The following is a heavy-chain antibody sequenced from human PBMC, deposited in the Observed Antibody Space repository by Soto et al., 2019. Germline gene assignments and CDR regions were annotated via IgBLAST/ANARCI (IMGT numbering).Heavy chain of an antibody. CDR2: ISTSGVDT. V-gene: IGHV3-23*01. Sequence: EVQLLESGGDLVQPGGSLRLSCAASGFTFSSYAMTWVRQAPGKGLEWVSSISTSGVDTYYADSVKGRFTMSRDNSGNTLYLQMNSLRAADTALYYCAKKYTSSQGYFDLWGRGTLVTVSS. J-gene: IGHJ2*01. CDR1: GFTFSSYA. CDR3: AKKYTSSQGYFDL. D-gene: IGHD6-13*01.